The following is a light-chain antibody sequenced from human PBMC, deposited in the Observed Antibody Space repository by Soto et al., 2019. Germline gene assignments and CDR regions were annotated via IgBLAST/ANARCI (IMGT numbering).Light chain of an antibody. J-gene: IGLJ1*01. CDR1: SSNIGNNY. CDR3: GTWDSSLSVYV. Sequence: QSVLTQPPSVSAAPGQKVTISCSGSSSNIGNNYVSWYQQVPGTAPKLLIYDNNKRPSGNPDRFSGSKSGTSATLGISGLQTGDEADYYCGTWDSSLSVYVFGTGTKVTVL. CDR2: DNN. V-gene: IGLV1-51*01.